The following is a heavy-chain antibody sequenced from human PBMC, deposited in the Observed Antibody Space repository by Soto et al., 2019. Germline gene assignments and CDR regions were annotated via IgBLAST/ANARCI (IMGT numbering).Heavy chain of an antibody. Sequence: EASVKVSCKASGYTFTGYYMHWVRQAPGQGLEWMGWINPNSGGTNYAQKFQGWVTMTRDTSISTAYMELSRLRSDDTAVYYCAKVNYDFWSGYWNAFDIWGQGTMVTVSS. V-gene: IGHV1-2*04. CDR2: INPNSGGT. CDR3: AKVNYDFWSGYWNAFDI. CDR1: GYTFTGYY. D-gene: IGHD3-3*01. J-gene: IGHJ3*02.